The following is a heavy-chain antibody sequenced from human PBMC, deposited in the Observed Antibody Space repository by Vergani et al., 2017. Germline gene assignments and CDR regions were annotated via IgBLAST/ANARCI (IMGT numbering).Heavy chain of an antibody. CDR2: IYSGGST. CDR3: ARDRSGYDVIDD. CDR1: GFTVSSHY. V-gene: IGHV3-66*01. Sequence: EVQLVESGGGLVQPGGSLRLSCSASGFTVSSHYMSWVRQAPGKGLEWVSVIYSGGSTYYADSVKGRFTISRDNSKNTLYLQMNSLRAEDTAVYYCARDRSGYDVIDDWGQGTLVTGSS. D-gene: IGHD5-12*01. J-gene: IGHJ4*02.